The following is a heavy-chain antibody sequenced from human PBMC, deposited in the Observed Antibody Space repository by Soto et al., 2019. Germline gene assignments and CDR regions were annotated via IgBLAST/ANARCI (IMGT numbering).Heavy chain of an antibody. V-gene: IGHV1-8*01. CDR3: ARGRRVHRYSYAVDYYYYYGMDV. CDR2: MNPNSGNT. J-gene: IGHJ6*02. D-gene: IGHD5-18*01. Sequence: ASVKVSCKASGYTFTSYDINWVRQATGQGLEWMGWMNPNSGNTGYAQKFQGRVTMTRNTSISTAYMELSSLRSEDTAVYYCARGRRVHRYSYAVDYYYYYGMDVWGQGTTVTVSS. CDR1: GYTFTSYD.